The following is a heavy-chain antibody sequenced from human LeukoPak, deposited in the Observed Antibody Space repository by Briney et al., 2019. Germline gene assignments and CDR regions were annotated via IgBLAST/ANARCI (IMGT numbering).Heavy chain of an antibody. J-gene: IGHJ1*01. D-gene: IGHD5-12*01. CDR3: ARDSPGYGAYVS. CDR1: GFTLSTYW. CDR2: IKEDGSRE. Sequence: GGSLRLSCAASGFTLSTYWMTWVRQAPGKGLEWVANIKEDGSREYYVDSVKGRFTIFRDNAKNSLYLQMDSLTAEDTAVHYCARDSPGYGAYVSWGQGTLVSVSS. V-gene: IGHV3-7*01.